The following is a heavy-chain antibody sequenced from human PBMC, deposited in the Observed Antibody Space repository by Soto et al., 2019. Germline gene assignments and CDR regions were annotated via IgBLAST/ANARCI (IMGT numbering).Heavy chain of an antibody. Sequence: SVKVSCKASRGTFSSYAISWVRQAPGQGLEWMGGIIPIFGTANYAQKFQGRVTITADESTSTAYMELSSLRSEDTAVYYCARYYGIAAAGTWWFDPWGQGTLVTVSS. D-gene: IGHD6-13*01. J-gene: IGHJ5*02. CDR2: IIPIFGTA. CDR1: RGTFSSYA. V-gene: IGHV1-69*13. CDR3: ARYYGIAAAGTWWFDP.